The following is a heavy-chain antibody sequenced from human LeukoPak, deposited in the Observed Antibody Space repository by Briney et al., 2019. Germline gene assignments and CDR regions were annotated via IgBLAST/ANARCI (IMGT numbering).Heavy chain of an antibody. CDR1: GGSISSGGYY. D-gene: IGHD6-19*01. CDR2: IYYSGST. CDR3: ARERPWLGVDY. V-gene: IGHV4-31*03. Sequence: PSETLSLTCTVSGGSISSGGYYWSWIRQHPGKGLEWIGYIYYSGSTYYNPSLKSRVTILVDTSKNQFSLKLSSVTAADTAVYYCARERPWLGVDYWGQGTLVTVSS. J-gene: IGHJ4*02.